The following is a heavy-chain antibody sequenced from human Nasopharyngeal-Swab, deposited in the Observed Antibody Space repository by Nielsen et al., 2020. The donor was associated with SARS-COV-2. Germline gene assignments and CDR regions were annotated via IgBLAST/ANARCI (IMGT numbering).Heavy chain of an antibody. CDR3: AKGWRRWGMGRYYYYYYYMDV. V-gene: IGHV3-23*01. J-gene: IGHJ6*03. D-gene: IGHD3-10*01. Sequence: GGSLRPSCAASGFTFSSHWMTWVRQAPGKGLEWVSGISGSGSNTYYPDSVKGRFTISRDNSKNTLFLQMNSLRVEDTAVYYCAKGWRRWGMGRYYYYYYYMDVWGKGTTVTVSS. CDR2: ISGSGSNT. CDR1: GFTFSSHW.